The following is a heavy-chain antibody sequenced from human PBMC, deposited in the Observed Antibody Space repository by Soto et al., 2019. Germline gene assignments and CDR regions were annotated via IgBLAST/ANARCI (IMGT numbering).Heavy chain of an antibody. CDR1: GGSISSYY. V-gene: IGHV4-59*01. CDR3: ARGSLFYGDYLPYGMDV. J-gene: IGHJ6*02. Sequence: SETLSLTCTVSGGSISSYYWSWIRQPPGKGLEWIGYIYYSGSTNYNPSHKSRVTISVDTSKNQYSLKLSSVTAADKAVYFCARGSLFYGDYLPYGMDVWGQGTTVTVSS. D-gene: IGHD4-17*01. CDR2: IYYSGST.